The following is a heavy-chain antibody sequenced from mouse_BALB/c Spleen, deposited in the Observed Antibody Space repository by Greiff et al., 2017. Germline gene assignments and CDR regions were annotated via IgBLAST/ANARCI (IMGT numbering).Heavy chain of an antibody. CDR2: IWAGGST. CDR3: AREGARSQLGDY. D-gene: IGHD4-1*02. V-gene: IGHV2-9*02. CDR1: GFSLTSYG. Sequence: VKLMESGPGLVAPSQSLSITCTVSGFSLTSYGVHWVRQPPGKGLEWLGVIWAGGSTNYNSALMSRLSISKDNSKSQVFLKMNCLQTDDTAMYYCAREGARSQLGDYWGQGTTLTVSS. J-gene: IGHJ2*01.